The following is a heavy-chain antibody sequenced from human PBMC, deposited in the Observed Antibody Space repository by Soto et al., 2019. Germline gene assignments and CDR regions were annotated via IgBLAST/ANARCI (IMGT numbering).Heavy chain of an antibody. CDR3: ARHGTMSSLEY. D-gene: IGHD3-10*02. J-gene: IGHJ4*02. CDR2: IYPGDSDT. V-gene: IGHV5-51*01. Sequence: PGESLKISCKGSGYTFTSYWIDWVRQTPGRGLEWMGTIYPGDSDTTYSPSFQGQVTISADKSISTAYLQWNSLKASDTAMYYCARHGTMSSLEYWGQGTLVTVSS. CDR1: GYTFTSYW.